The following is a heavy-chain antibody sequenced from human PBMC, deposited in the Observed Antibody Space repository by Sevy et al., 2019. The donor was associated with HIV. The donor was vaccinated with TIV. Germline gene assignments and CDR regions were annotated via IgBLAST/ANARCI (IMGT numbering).Heavy chain of an antibody. Sequence: GGSLRLSCAASGFTFSSYWMSWVRQAPGKGLEWVASIKQDGSEKYYVDSLKGRFTISRDNAKKSLYLQMNSLRAEDTAVYFCATHRWLPRDYSGQRTLVTVSS. V-gene: IGHV3-7*02. CDR3: ATHRWLPRDY. J-gene: IGHJ4*02. D-gene: IGHD6-19*01. CDR1: GFTFSSYW. CDR2: IKQDGSEK.